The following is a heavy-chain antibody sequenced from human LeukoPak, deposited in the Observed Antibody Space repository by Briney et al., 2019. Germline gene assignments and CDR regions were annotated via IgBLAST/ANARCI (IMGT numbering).Heavy chain of an antibody. Sequence: SQTLSLTCAISGDSVSSNTAAWNWIRQSPSRGLEWLGRTYSRSKWYNDYAVSVKSRITINPDTSKNQFSLQLNSVTPEDTAVYYCARVYRGYSGYDYYFDYWGQGTLATVSS. D-gene: IGHD5-12*01. CDR3: ARVYRGYSGYDYYFDY. CDR2: TYSRSKWYN. CDR1: GDSVSSNTAA. J-gene: IGHJ4*02. V-gene: IGHV6-1*01.